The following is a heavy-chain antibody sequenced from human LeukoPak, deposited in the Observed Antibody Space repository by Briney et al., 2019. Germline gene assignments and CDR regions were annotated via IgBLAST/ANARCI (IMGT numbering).Heavy chain of an antibody. V-gene: IGHV3-30*04. CDR1: GFTFSSYA. Sequence: RRALRLSCAASGFTFSSYAMHWVRQAPGKGLDWVAFISYDESYKNYADSVQGRFTISRDNSRNTVYLQKNSLSPEHTAVSYCARDGCSSTSCSEGRQYWGQGTLVPVSS. CDR3: ARDGCSSTSCSEGRQY. CDR2: ISYDESYK. J-gene: IGHJ1*01. D-gene: IGHD2-2*01.